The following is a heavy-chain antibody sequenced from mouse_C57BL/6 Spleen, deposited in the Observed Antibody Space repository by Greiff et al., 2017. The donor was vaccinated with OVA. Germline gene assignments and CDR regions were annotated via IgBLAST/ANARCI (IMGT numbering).Heavy chain of an antibody. J-gene: IGHJ1*03. CDR3: ARERATYYGSSNWYFDV. D-gene: IGHD1-1*01. V-gene: IGHV1-18*01. CDR2: INPNNGGT. CDR1: GYTFTDYN. Sequence: EVQLQQSGPELVKPGASVKIPCKASGYTFTDYNMDWVKQSHGKSLEWIGDINPNNGGTIYNQKFKGKATLTVDKSSSTAYMELRSLTSEDTAVYYCARERATYYGSSNWYFDVWGTGTTVTVSS.